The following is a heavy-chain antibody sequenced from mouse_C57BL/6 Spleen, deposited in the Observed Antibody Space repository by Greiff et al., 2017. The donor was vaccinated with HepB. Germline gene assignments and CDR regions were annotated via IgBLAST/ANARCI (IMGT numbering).Heavy chain of an antibody. J-gene: IGHJ3*01. CDR1: GYSITSGYY. V-gene: IGHV3-6*01. CDR2: ISYDGSN. Sequence: EVQLQESGPGLVKPSQSLSLTCSVTGYSITSGYYWNWIRQFPGNKLEWMGYISYDGSNNYNPSLKNRISITRDTSKNQFFLKLNSVTTEDTATYYCARDGDYYGQFAYWGQGTLVTVSA. CDR3: ARDGDYYGQFAY. D-gene: IGHD1-1*01.